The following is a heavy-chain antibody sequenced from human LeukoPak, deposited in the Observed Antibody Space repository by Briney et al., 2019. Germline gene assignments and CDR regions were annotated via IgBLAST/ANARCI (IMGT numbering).Heavy chain of an antibody. CDR2: IRNDGSNK. V-gene: IGHV3-30*02. CDR1: GSTFSSYG. Sequence: GGSLRLSCAASGSTFSSYGMHWVRQAPGKGLEWVALIRNDGSNKYYADSVKGRFTISRDNSKNTLYLQMNSLRAEDTAVYYCARDRPYGSPFDYWGQGTLVTVSS. CDR3: ARDRPYGSPFDY. D-gene: IGHD4-17*01. J-gene: IGHJ4*02.